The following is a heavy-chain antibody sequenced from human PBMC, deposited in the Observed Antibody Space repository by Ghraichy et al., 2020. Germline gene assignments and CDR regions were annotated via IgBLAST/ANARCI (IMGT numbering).Heavy chain of an antibody. CDR3: ARDDGSSWLLDS. J-gene: IGHJ4*02. V-gene: IGHV1-3*01. Sequence: ASVKVSCKASGHSFTSYAMHWVRQAPGQRLEWMGWISPGNGNTKYAQKFQGRVTITRDTSASTVYMDLSSLTSEDTAVYYCARDDGSSWLLDSWGQGTLVTVSS. CDR1: GHSFTSYA. CDR2: ISPGNGNT. D-gene: IGHD6-13*01.